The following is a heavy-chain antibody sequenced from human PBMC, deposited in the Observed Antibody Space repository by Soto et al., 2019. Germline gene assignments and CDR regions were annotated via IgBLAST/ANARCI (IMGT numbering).Heavy chain of an antibody. CDR3: TTDIMTPANRYSYYGIDV. CDR1: GFTFSNAW. D-gene: IGHD4-17*01. J-gene: IGHJ6*02. Sequence: EVQLVESGGGLVKPGGSLRLSCAASGFTFSNAWMNWVRQAPGKGLEWVGGIKSKTDGGTTDYAAPVKGRFTIARDDSKNTLYLPIHSLKTADTAVYYCTTDIMTPANRYSYYGIDVWGQGATVTVFS. V-gene: IGHV3-15*07. CDR2: IKSKTDGGTT.